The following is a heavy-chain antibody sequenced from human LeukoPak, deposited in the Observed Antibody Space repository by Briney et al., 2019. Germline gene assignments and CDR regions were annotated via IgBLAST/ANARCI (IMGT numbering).Heavy chain of an antibody. D-gene: IGHD2-2*01. J-gene: IGHJ3*02. CDR3: ARVEADIVVVPAAISAFDI. V-gene: IGHV4-31*03. CDR1: GGSISSGGYY. CDR2: IYYSGST. Sequence: SETLSLTCTVSGGSISSGGYYWSWIRQHPGKGLEWIGYIYYSGSTYYNPSLKSRVTISVDTSKNQFSLKLSSVTAADMAVYYCARVEADIVVVPAAISAFDIWGQGTMVTVPS.